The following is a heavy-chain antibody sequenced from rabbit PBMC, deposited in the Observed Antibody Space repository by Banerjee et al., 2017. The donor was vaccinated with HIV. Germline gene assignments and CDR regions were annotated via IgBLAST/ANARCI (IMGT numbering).Heavy chain of an antibody. D-gene: IGHD6-1*01. Sequence: QEQLEESGGDLVKPEGSLTLTCTASGFSFSNKYVMCWVRQAPGKGLEWIACINTSSGNTVYATWAKGRFTISRSTSLNTVDLKMTSLTAADTATYFCARDGYAGHGYPNLWGPGTLVTVS. CDR1: GFSFSNKYV. CDR2: INTSSGNT. CDR3: ARDGYAGHGYPNL. V-gene: IGHV1S43*01. J-gene: IGHJ4*01.